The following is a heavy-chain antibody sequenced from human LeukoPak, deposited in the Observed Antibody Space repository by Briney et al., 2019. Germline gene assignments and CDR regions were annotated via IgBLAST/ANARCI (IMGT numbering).Heavy chain of an antibody. CDR1: GFTFDDYA. J-gene: IGHJ3*02. V-gene: IGHV3-9*01. CDR2: ISWNSGSI. Sequence: GGSLRLSSAASGFTFDDYAMHWVRQAPGKGLEWVSGISWNSGSIGYADSVKGRFTISRDNAKNSLYLQMNSLRAEDTALYYCAKDIGSTGLDAFDIWGQGTMVTVSS. CDR3: AKDIGSTGLDAFDI. D-gene: IGHD2-2*01.